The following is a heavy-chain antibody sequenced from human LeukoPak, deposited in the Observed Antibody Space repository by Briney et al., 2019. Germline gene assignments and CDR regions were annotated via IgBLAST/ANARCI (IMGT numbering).Heavy chain of an antibody. Sequence: SETLSLTCTVSGGCISSYYWSWIRQPAGKGLEWIGSIYTSGSTNYNPSLKSRVTMSVDTSKNQFSLKLSSVTAADTAVYYCARIAVVVPAADHYYYYYYMDVWGKGTTVTVSS. J-gene: IGHJ6*03. CDR3: ARIAVVVPAADHYYYYYYMDV. V-gene: IGHV4-4*07. D-gene: IGHD2-2*01. CDR1: GGCISSYY. CDR2: IYTSGST.